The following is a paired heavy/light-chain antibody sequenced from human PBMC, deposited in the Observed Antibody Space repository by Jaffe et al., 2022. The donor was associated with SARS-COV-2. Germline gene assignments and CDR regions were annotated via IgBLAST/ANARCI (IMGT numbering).Heavy chain of an antibody. J-gene: IGHJ5*02. D-gene: IGHD6-13*01. CDR1: GFSFDDYA. CDR3: AKAAKASWYASPWFDP. V-gene: IGHV3-9*01. Sequence: EVQLVESGGGLVQPGRSLRLSCAASGFSFDDYAMHWVRQAPGKGLEWVSGISWDSRSIVYADSVKGRFTISRDNAKNSLFVQMTSLRAEDTALYYCAKAAKASWYASPWFDPWGQGILVTVSS. CDR2: ISWDSRSI.
Light chain of an antibody. Sequence: QSALTQPASVSGSPGQSITISCTGTSSDVAGYNYVSWYQQHPGKAPKLMIYEVSNRPSGVSNRLSGSKSGNTASLTISGLQAEDEADYYCSSYTSSSTWVFGGGTKLTVL. CDR1: SSDVAGYNY. V-gene: IGLV2-14*01. CDR3: SSYTSSSTWV. J-gene: IGLJ3*02. CDR2: EVS.